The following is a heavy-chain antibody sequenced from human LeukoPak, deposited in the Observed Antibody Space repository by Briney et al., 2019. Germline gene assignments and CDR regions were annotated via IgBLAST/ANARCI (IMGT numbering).Heavy chain of an antibody. V-gene: IGHV4-4*07. J-gene: IGHJ4*02. Sequence: SETLSLTCTVSGGSISSYYWSWIRQPAGKGLEWIGRIYTSGSTNYNPSLKSRVTMSIDTSKNQFSLKLSSVTAADTAVYYCARRRRAATGTPFDYWGQGTLVTVSS. CDR1: GGSISSYY. CDR2: IYTSGST. CDR3: ARRRRAATGTPFDY. D-gene: IGHD6-13*01.